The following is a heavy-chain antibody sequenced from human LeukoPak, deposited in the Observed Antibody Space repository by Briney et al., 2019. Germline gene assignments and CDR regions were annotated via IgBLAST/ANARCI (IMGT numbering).Heavy chain of an antibody. V-gene: IGHV3-30*01. Sequence: PGGSLRLSCAASGFTLSEYGIHWVRQAPGKGLEWVAVLSYDGRDRYYADSVNGRFTISRDISSDTVSLQMNGLRVEDTAVYFCARDRINMMVLVHDSGLDLWGQGTLVTVSS. CDR3: ARDRINMMVLVHDSGLDL. D-gene: IGHD3-22*01. J-gene: IGHJ5*02. CDR2: LSYDGRDR. CDR1: GFTLSEYG.